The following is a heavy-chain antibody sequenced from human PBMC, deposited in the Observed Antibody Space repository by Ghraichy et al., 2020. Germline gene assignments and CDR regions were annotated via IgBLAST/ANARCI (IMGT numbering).Heavy chain of an antibody. CDR2: IYYSGST. CDR1: GCSISSYY. CDR3: ARDVVPSATKYGLDV. V-gene: IGHV4-59*01. D-gene: IGHD2-2*01. J-gene: IGHJ6*02. Sequence: LSCTVSGCSISSYYWNWIRQPPGKGLEWIGYIYYSGSTNYNSSLKSRVTISVDPSKNQFSLKLSSVTAADTAVYYCARDVVPSATKYGLDVWGQGTTVTVSS.